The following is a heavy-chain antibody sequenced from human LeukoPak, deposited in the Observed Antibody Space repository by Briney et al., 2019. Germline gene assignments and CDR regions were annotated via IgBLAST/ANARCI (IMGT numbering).Heavy chain of an antibody. CDR3: AKGGDSYYSYYYMDV. CDR1: GFTFSNFA. D-gene: IGHD2-21*02. J-gene: IGHJ6*03. Sequence: GGSLRLSCAASGFTFSNFAMTWVRQAPGKGLEWISATSGSGGSTYYADSVKGRFTISRDNSKNTLCLQMNSLRADDTAIYYCAKGGDSYYSYYYMDVWGKGTTVTVSS. V-gene: IGHV3-23*01. CDR2: TSGSGGST.